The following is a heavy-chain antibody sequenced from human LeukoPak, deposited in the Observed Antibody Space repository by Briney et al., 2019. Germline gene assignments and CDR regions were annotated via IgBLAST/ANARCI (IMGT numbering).Heavy chain of an antibody. D-gene: IGHD6-19*01. V-gene: IGHV4-39*07. CDR1: GGSISSSSYY. Sequence: SETLSLTCTVSGGSISSSSYYWGWIRQPPGKGLEWIGSIYYSGGTYYNPSLKSRVTISVDRSKNQFSLKLSSVTAADTAVYYCARTKRGYSSGWYYFDYWGQGTLVTVSS. CDR3: ARTKRGYSSGWYYFDY. CDR2: IYYSGGT. J-gene: IGHJ4*02.